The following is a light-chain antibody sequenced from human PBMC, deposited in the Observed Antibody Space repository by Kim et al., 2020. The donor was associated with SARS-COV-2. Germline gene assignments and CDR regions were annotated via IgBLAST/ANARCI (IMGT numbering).Light chain of an antibody. J-gene: IGKJ2*01. CDR3: QQYYNYPFS. CDR2: AAS. V-gene: IGKV1-8*01. Sequence: SASTGDRVTFTCRTSQGISTYLAWFQQKSGQAPRLLIYAASTLQTGVPSRFSGTGSGTDFTLTISCLQSEDFGNYYCQQYYNYPFSFGQGTKLEI. CDR1: QGISTY.